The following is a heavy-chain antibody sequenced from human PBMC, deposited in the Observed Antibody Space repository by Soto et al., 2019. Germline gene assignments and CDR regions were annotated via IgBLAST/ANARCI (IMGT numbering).Heavy chain of an antibody. CDR3: ARRYGRYFDV. V-gene: IGHV4-59*08. J-gene: IGHJ4*02. Sequence: LSLTCTVSGGSISSYYWSWIRQPPGKGLEWIGYIYYSGSTDYNPSLKRRDNISEDTSKNQFSLKLISLIAADTAVYYCARRYGRYFDVWGQGTLVTVS. CDR1: GGSISSYY. D-gene: IGHD4-17*01. CDR2: IYYSGST.